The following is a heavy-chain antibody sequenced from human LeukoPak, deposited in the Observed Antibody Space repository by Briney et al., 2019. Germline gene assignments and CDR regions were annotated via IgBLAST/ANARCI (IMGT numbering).Heavy chain of an antibody. Sequence: SETLSLTCTVSEGSISSYGWSWIRQPPGKGLEWIGYIYYSGTTNYNPSLKSRVTISVDTSKTQFSLKLSSVTAADTAVYYCARIIYYYDSSGYYSRYYYMDVWGKGTTVTVSS. J-gene: IGHJ6*03. V-gene: IGHV4-59*01. D-gene: IGHD3-22*01. CDR2: IYYSGTT. CDR3: ARIIYYYDSSGYYSRYYYMDV. CDR1: EGSISSYG.